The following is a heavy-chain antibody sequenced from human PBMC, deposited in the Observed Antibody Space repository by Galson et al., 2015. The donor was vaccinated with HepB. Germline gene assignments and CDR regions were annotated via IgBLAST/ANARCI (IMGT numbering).Heavy chain of an antibody. J-gene: IGHJ4*02. CDR1: GFTFSSYE. CDR3: ARADYDDFNFDY. Sequence: SLRLSCAASGFTFSSYEMNWVRQAPGKGLEWVSYISSSGSTIYYADSVKGRFTISRDNAKNSLYLQMNSLRAEDTAVYYCARADYDDFNFDYWGQGTLVTVSS. CDR2: ISSSGSTI. V-gene: IGHV3-48*03. D-gene: IGHD4-17*01.